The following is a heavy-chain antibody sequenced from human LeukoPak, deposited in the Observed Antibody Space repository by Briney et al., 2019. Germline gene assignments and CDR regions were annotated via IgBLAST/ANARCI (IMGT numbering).Heavy chain of an antibody. CDR3: ARVHDSTGYYHYFDS. V-gene: IGHV3-30*04. D-gene: IGHD3-22*01. Sequence: GGSLRLSCAASGFTFSSYAMHWVRQAPDKGLEWVAIISYHGSNEYYADSVRGRFTISRDNSKNTLYLQMNNLRVEDTAMYYCARVHDSTGYYHYFDSWGQGTLVTVSS. CDR2: ISYHGSNE. CDR1: GFTFSSYA. J-gene: IGHJ4*02.